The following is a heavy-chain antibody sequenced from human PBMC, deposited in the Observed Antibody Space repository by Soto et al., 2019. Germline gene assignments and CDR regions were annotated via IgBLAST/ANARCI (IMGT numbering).Heavy chain of an antibody. CDR3: ARILREDDYVWGIYPAAYYYNGMEV. J-gene: IGHJ6*01. CDR2: ISAYNGNT. Sequence: ASVKVSCKASGYTFTIYGISWVLQAPGQGLEWMGWISAYNGNTNYAQKLQGRVTMTTDTSTSTAYMELRSLRSDDTAVYYCARILREDDYVWGIYPAAYYYNGMEVWGQGTTVNVSS. V-gene: IGHV1-18*01. D-gene: IGHD3-16*02. CDR1: GYTFTIYG.